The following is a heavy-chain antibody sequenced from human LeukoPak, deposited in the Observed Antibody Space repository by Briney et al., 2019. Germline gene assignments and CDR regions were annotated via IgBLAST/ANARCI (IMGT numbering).Heavy chain of an antibody. V-gene: IGHV3-9*03. J-gene: IGHJ4*02. CDR2: ISWNSGSI. Sequence: GGSLRLFCAPSGFTFDDYAMHWVRQAPGKGLEWVSGISWNSGSIGYADSVKGRFTISRDNAKNSLYLQMNSLRAEDMALYYCAKGKESAVAGYYFDYWGQGNLVTVSS. D-gene: IGHD6-19*01. CDR1: GFTFDDYA. CDR3: AKGKESAVAGYYFDY.